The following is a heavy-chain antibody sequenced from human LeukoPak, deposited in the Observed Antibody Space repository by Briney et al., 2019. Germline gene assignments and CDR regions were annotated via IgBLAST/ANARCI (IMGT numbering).Heavy chain of an antibody. V-gene: IGHV3-30*04. J-gene: IGHJ4*02. CDR3: ARDWVGRGYSYGPDY. CDR1: GFTFSSYA. D-gene: IGHD5-18*01. CDR2: ISYDGSNK. Sequence: GGSLRLSCAASGFTFSSYAMHWVRQALGEGLEWVAVISYDGSNKYYADSVKGRFTTSRDNSKHTLYLQMNSLRAEDTAVYYCARDWVGRGYSYGPDYWGQGTLVTVSS.